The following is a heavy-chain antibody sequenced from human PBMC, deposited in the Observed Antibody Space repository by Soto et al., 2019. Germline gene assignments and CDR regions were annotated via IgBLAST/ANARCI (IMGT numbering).Heavy chain of an antibody. J-gene: IGHJ4*02. CDR3: AEGIFTAGLGELSLHYYFDY. CDR2: ISGSGGST. V-gene: IGHV3-23*01. CDR1: GFTFSSYA. D-gene: IGHD3-16*02. Sequence: GRSLRLSCAASGFTFSSYAMSWVRQAPGKGLEWVSAISGSGGSTYYADSVKGRFTISRDNSKNTLYLQMNSLRAEDKAVYYCAEGIFTAGLGELSLHYYFDYWGPGTLVTVSS.